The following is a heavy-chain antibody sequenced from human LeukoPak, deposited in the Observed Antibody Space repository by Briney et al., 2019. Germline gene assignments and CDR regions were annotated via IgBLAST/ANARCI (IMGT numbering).Heavy chain of an antibody. V-gene: IGHV4-4*07. Sequence: SETLSLTCTVSGASMSSSYWSWIRQPAGKGLEWIGRIYTSGVTSYNPSLKSRVIMSRDASKNQFSLNLSSVIAADTAVYYCSRGSYNSWSWGQGTLVTVSS. J-gene: IGHJ5*02. CDR2: IYTSGVT. CDR1: GASMSSSY. D-gene: IGHD3-10*01. CDR3: SRGSYNSWS.